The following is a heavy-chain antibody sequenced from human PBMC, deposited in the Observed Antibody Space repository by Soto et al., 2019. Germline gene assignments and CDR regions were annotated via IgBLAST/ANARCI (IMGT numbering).Heavy chain of an antibody. D-gene: IGHD2-15*01. CDR3: TTGSVEGS. CDR2: IKTSAGGGAT. V-gene: IGHV3-15*07. CDR1: GFSFNEAC. Sequence: EVQLVDAAGGLVKPGGSLRLSCVASGFSFNEACMNWVRPAPGEGLEWVCRIKTSAGGGATDYSAPVQGRFTISRDDSKNALSLNMNSLRAEDTDIYYCTTGSVEGSWGQGTMVTVYS. J-gene: IGHJ4*03.